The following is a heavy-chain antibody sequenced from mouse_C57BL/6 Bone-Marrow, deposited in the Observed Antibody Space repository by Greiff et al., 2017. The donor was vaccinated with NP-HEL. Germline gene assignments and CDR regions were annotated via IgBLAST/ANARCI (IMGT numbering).Heavy chain of an antibody. Sequence: VQLQQSGAELVRPGTSVKVSCKASGYAFTNYLIEWVKQRPGKGLEWIGVINPGSGGTNYNEKFKGKATLTADKSSSTAYMQLSSLTSEDAAVYFCAREGYYYGYWYFDVWGTGTTVTVSS. V-gene: IGHV1-54*01. CDR3: AREGYYYGYWYFDV. J-gene: IGHJ1*03. D-gene: IGHD1-1*01. CDR1: GYAFTNYL. CDR2: INPGSGGT.